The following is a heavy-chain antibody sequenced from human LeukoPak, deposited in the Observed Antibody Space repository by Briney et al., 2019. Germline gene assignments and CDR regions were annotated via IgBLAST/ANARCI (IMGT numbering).Heavy chain of an antibody. V-gene: IGHV4-30-2*03. CDR1: GGSISSGGYY. CDR3: ARLRIVVVPAAIGPPLGDYFDY. Sequence: SETLSVTCTVSGGSISSGGYYWSWIRQPPGKGLEWIGYIYHSGSTYYNPSLKSRVTISVDTSKNQFSLKLSSVTAADTAVYYCARLRIVVVPAAIGPPLGDYFDYWGQGTLVTVSS. D-gene: IGHD2-2*02. CDR2: IYHSGST. J-gene: IGHJ4*02.